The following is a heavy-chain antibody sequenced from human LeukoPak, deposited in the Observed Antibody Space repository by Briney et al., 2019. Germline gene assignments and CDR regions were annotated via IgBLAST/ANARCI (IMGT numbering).Heavy chain of an antibody. D-gene: IGHD3-16*01. CDR1: GFTFSSYA. CDR3: AKPYPDATFCFDY. V-gene: IGHV3-23*01. J-gene: IGHJ4*02. CDR2: ISGSGGRT. Sequence: PGGSLRLSCAASGFTFSSYAMSWVRQAPGKGREWVSAISGSGGRTYYAESVRGRFTISRDNFKNTLYLSMNSLRAEVTAVYYCAKPYPDATFCFDYWGQGTLVTVSS.